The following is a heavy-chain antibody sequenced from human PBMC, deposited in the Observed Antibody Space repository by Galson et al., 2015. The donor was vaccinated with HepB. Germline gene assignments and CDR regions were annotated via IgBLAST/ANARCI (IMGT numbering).Heavy chain of an antibody. CDR3: ATQGRLRDCSGGSCYSSA. CDR1: GFTFSSYA. V-gene: IGHV3-23*01. J-gene: IGHJ4*02. D-gene: IGHD2-15*01. Sequence: SLRLSCAASGFTFSSYAMSWVRQAPGKGLEWVSAISGSGGSTYYADSVKGRFTISRDNSKNTLYLQMNSLRAEDTAVYYCATQGRLRDCSGGSCYSSAWGQGTLVTVSS. CDR2: ISGSGGST.